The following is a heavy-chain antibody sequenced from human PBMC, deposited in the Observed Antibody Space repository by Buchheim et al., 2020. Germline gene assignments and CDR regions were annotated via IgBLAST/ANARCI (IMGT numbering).Heavy chain of an antibody. Sequence: QLQLQESGSGLVRPSQTLSLTCAVSGGSITSGGYSWSWIRQPPGKGLEWIGYIYDSGRTFYTPSLKSRINISVNRSKNHFSLKLSSVTAADTAVYYCARYGSWFDPWGQGTL. CDR1: GGSITSGGYS. CDR2: IYDSGRT. V-gene: IGHV4-30-2*01. CDR3: ARYGSWFDP. D-gene: IGHD1-14*01. J-gene: IGHJ5*02.